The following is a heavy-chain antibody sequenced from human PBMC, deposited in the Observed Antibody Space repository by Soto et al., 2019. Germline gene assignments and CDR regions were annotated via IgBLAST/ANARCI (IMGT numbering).Heavy chain of an antibody. J-gene: IGHJ6*02. V-gene: IGHV3-53*01. CDR1: GGSFSDHY. CDR3: AAALQIYGMDV. D-gene: IGHD4-4*01. Sequence: ETLSLTCAVYGGSFSDHYWSWIRQTPGKGLEWVSVIYSGGSTYYADSVKGRFTISRDNSKNTLYLQMNSLRAEDTAVYYCAAALQIYGMDVWGQGTTVTVSS. CDR2: IYSGGST.